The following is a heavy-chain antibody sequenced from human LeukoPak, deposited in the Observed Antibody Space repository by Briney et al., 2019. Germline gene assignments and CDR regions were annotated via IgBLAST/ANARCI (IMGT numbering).Heavy chain of an antibody. D-gene: IGHD2-21*01. CDR1: GGSISSSSYY. V-gene: IGHV4-39*01. CDR3: ARPKGLRGWYFDL. Sequence: SETLSLTCTVSGGSISSSSYYWGWIRQPPGKGLEWIGSIYYSGSTYYNPSLKSRVTISVDTSKNQFSLKLSSVTAADTAVYYCARPKGLRGWYFDLWGRGTLVTVSS. CDR2: IYYSGST. J-gene: IGHJ2*01.